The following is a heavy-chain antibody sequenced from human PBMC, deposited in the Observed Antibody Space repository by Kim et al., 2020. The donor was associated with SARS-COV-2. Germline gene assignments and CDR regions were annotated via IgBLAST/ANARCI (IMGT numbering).Heavy chain of an antibody. J-gene: IGHJ4*02. V-gene: IGHV3-7*01. CDR3: ASGGALGNDY. CDR2: EK. Sequence: EKNNVDSVKGRVTVSRDAAKHSVYLQMDSLRAGDTAFYYCASGGALGNDYWGQGTLVTVSS. D-gene: IGHD1-1*01.